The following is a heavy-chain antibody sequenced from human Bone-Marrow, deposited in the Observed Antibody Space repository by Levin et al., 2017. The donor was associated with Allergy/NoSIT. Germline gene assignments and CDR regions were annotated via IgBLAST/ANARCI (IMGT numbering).Heavy chain of an antibody. CDR2: INPNSGGT. D-gene: IGHD6-19*01. CDR3: ARSPAVAGPGAGAFDI. J-gene: IGHJ3*02. V-gene: IGHV1-2*06. Sequence: ASVKVSCKASGYTFIGYYMHWVRQAPGQGLEWMGRINPNSGGTNYEQKFQGRVTMTRDTSISTAYKELSRLRSDDTAVYYCARSPAVAGPGAGAFDIWGQGTMVTVSS. CDR1: GYTFIGYY.